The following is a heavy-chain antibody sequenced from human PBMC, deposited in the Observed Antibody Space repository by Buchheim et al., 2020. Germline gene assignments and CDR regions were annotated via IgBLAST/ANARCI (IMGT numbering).Heavy chain of an antibody. Sequence: QVQLQESGPGLVKPSQTLSLTCTVSGGSISSGGYYWSWIRQHPGKGLEWIGYIYYSGSTYYNPSLKSRVTISVDTSKNQFSLKLSSVTAADTAVYYCARDQVTILGVVITPWYYGMDVWGQGTT. J-gene: IGHJ6*02. CDR1: GGSISSGGYY. CDR2: IYYSGST. D-gene: IGHD3-3*01. CDR3: ARDQVTILGVVITPWYYGMDV. V-gene: IGHV4-31*03.